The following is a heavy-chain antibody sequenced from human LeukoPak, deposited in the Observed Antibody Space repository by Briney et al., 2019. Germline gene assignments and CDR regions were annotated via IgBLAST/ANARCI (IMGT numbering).Heavy chain of an antibody. CDR1: GASISTLY. CDR3: LRDRSGHYGGNSPLVY. Sequence: PSETLSLTCTVAGASISTLYWNWIRQPAGKGLEWIGRIYNTGTANYNLSLKSGVTMSLDTSRTQISLKLSSVTAADTAVYYCLRDRSGHYGGNSPLVYWGQGTLVTVSS. D-gene: IGHD4-23*01. CDR2: IYNTGTA. J-gene: IGHJ4*02. V-gene: IGHV4-4*07.